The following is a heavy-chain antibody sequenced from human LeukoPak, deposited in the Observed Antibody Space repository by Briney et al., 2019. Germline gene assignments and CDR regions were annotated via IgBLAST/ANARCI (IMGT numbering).Heavy chain of an antibody. CDR1: GGSFSNYY. J-gene: IGHJ3*02. V-gene: IGHV4-59*01. Sequence: SETLSLTCTVSGGSFSNYYWSWIRQPPGKGLEWIGYVYYTGSTNYNPSLKSRVAISVDTSKNRFPLKLNSVTAADTAVYYCARDTAASLNAFDIWGQGTMVTVSS. CDR2: VYYTGST. CDR3: ARDTAASLNAFDI. D-gene: IGHD2-2*01.